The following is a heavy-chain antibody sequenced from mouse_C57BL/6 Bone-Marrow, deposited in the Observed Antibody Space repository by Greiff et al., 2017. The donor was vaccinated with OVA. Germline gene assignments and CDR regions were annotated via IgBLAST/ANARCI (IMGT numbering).Heavy chain of an antibody. Sequence: QVQLKESGAELVKPGASVKLSCKASGYTFTEYTIHWVKQRSGQGLEWIGWFYPGSGSIKYNEKFKDKATLTADKSSSTVYMELSRLTSDESAVYFCARHEEPRWYFDYWGQGTTLTVSS. J-gene: IGHJ2*01. D-gene: IGHD1-1*01. CDR1: GYTFTEYT. V-gene: IGHV1-62-2*01. CDR3: ARHEEPRWYFDY. CDR2: FYPGSGSI.